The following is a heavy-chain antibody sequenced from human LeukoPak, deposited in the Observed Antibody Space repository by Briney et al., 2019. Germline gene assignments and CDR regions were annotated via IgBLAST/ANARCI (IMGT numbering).Heavy chain of an antibody. CDR2: INPNSGGT. J-gene: IGHJ6*03. V-gene: IGHV1-2*02. D-gene: IGHD1-26*01. CDR3: ARSGSYYHYYYYMDV. CDR1: GYTFTGYY. Sequence: GASVKVSCKASGYTFTGYYMHWVRQAPGQGLEWMGWINPNSGGTNYAQKFQGRVTMTRDTSISTAYMELSRLRSDDTAVYYWARSGSYYHYYYYMDVWGKGTTVTVSS.